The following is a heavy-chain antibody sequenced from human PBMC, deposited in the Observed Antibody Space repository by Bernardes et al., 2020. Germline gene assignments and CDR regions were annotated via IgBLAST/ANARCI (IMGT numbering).Heavy chain of an antibody. CDR2: ISGRGGDT. D-gene: IGHD4-4*01. V-gene: IGHV3-23*01. CDR3: ARELQYPRGAFDI. J-gene: IGHJ3*02. Sequence: GGSLRLSCAASGFTFTNYAISWVRQAPGKGLQWVSGISGRGGDTYYPDSVKGRFIISRDNSKNTVYLQMNSLRAEDTAVYYCARELQYPRGAFDIWGQGTMVTVSS. CDR1: GFTFTNYA.